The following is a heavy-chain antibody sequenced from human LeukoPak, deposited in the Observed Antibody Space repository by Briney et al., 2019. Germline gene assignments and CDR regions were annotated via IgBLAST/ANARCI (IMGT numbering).Heavy chain of an antibody. V-gene: IGHV4-38-2*02. CDR1: GYSISSGYY. Sequence: SEALSLTCTVSGYSISSGYYWGWIRQPPGKGLEWIGSIYHSGSTYYNPSLKSRVTISVDTSKNQFSLKLSSVTAADTAVYYCARELGERFGEWCWFDPWGQGTLVTVSS. D-gene: IGHD3-10*01. CDR3: ARELGERFGEWCWFDP. J-gene: IGHJ5*02. CDR2: IYHSGST.